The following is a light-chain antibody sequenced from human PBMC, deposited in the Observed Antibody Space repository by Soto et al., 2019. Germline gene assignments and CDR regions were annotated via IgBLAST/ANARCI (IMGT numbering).Light chain of an antibody. CDR3: QQSYTTPRT. J-gene: IGKJ1*01. CDR2: DAS. CDR1: QTITNW. V-gene: IGKV1-39*01. Sequence: DIQMTQSPSTLSASVGDRVTITCRASQTITNWLAWYQQKPGKAPKLLIYDASSLQSGVPSRFSGRGSGTEFTLTITSLQPEDFATYYCQQSYTTPRTFGQGTKVDIK.